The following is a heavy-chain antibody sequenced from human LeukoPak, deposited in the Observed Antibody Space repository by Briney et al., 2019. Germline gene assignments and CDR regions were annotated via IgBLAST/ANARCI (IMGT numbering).Heavy chain of an antibody. CDR3: ARFMTTVTLFDY. V-gene: IGHV1-3*01. D-gene: IGHD4-17*01. CDR1: GYTFTSYA. Sequence: ASVEVSCKASGYTFTSYAMHWVRQAPGQRLELMGWINAGNGNTKYSQKFQGRVTITRDTSASTAYMELSSLRFEDTAVYYCARFMTTVTLFDYWGQGTLVTVSS. CDR2: INAGNGNT. J-gene: IGHJ4*02.